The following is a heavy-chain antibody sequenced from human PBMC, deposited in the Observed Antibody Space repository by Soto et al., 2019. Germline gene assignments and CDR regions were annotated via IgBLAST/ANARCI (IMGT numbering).Heavy chain of an antibody. D-gene: IGHD2-21*01. J-gene: IGHJ5*02. CDR1: EDTFTHYD. Sequence: QVELVQSGAEVKKPGASVRVSCQASEDTFTHYDLNWVWQATGQGLEWMGWMNPNTGNIDYAHKFQGRVTMTRDTSTRTVYMELSSLRSDDTAVYYCVRRVASGHRSWFDPWGQGTLVTVSS. CDR3: VRRVASGHRSWFDP. CDR2: MNPNTGNI. V-gene: IGHV1-8*01.